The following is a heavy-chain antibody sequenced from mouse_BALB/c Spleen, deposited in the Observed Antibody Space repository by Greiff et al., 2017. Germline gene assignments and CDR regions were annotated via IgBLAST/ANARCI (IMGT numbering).Heavy chain of an antibody. J-gene: IGHJ3*01. D-gene: IGHD3-2*01. Sequence: EVMLVESGGGLVKPGGSLKLSCAASGFTFSSYAMSWVRQSPEKRLEWVAEISSGGSYTYYPDTVTGRFTISRDNAKNTLYLEMSSLRSEDTAMYYCARDPDSSGYWFAYWGQGTLVTVSA. CDR3: ARDPDSSGYWFAY. V-gene: IGHV5-9-4*01. CDR1: GFTFSSYA. CDR2: ISSGGSYT.